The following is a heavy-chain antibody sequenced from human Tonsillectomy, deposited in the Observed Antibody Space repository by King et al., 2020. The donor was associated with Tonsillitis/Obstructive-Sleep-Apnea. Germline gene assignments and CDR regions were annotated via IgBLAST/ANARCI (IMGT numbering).Heavy chain of an antibody. CDR1: GYTFSNFW. Sequence: QLVQSGAEVKKPGESLKISCKGSGYTFSNFWIGWVRQMPGKGLEWMGIIYPGDSDTRYSPSFQGQVTISADKSISTAYVQWSSLKASDTAIYYCARSYCSRSRCSPLYYYYGMDVWGQGTTVTVSS. V-gene: IGHV5-51*03. CDR3: ARSYCSRSRCSPLYYYYGMDV. CDR2: IYPGDSDT. J-gene: IGHJ6*02. D-gene: IGHD2-2*01.